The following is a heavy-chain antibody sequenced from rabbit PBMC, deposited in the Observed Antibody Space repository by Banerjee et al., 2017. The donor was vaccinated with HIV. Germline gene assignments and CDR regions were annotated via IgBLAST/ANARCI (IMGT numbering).Heavy chain of an antibody. CDR2: ICVGSCGGT. CDR1: GFSFSNKAV. V-gene: IGHV1S45*01. D-gene: IGHD8-1*01. J-gene: IGHJ6*01. CDR3: ARDTGSSFSSYGMDL. Sequence: QEQLVESGGGLVKPEGSLKLSCTASGFSFSNKAVMCWVRQAPGKGLEWIACICVGSCGGTYYASWTKGRFTISKTSSTTVTLQMTSLTAADTATYFCARDTGSSFSSYGMDLWGPGTLVTVS.